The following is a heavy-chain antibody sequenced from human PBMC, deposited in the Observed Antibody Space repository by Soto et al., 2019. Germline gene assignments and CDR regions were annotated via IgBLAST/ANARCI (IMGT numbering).Heavy chain of an antibody. D-gene: IGHD2-2*01. CDR3: ARSQDLVLVPASHYYCYGMDV. V-gene: IGHV4-31*03. Sequence: QVQLQESGPGLVKPSQTLSLTCTVSGGSISSGGYYWSWIRQHPGKGLEWIGYIYYSGSTYYNPSRKSRLTISDHPSQNQLARKRSPVSAADTAAYCCARSQDLVLVPASHYYCYGMDVWGQGTTVTGAS. CDR2: IYYSGST. J-gene: IGHJ6*02. CDR1: GGSISSGGYY.